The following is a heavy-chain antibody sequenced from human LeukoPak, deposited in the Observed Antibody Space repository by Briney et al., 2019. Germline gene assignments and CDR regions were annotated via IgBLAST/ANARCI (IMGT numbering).Heavy chain of an antibody. J-gene: IGHJ4*02. CDR2: ISSRGGSS. CDR3: AKGEMTTATPFDY. V-gene: IGHV3-23*01. CDR1: GFTFSTYW. Sequence: PGGSLRLSCSASGFTFSTYWMSWVRQAPGRGLEWVSAISSRGGSSYYADSVKGRFTFSRDNSKNTLYLQMNSLRAEDTAVYYCAKGEMTTATPFDYWGQGTLVTVSS. D-gene: IGHD4-11*01.